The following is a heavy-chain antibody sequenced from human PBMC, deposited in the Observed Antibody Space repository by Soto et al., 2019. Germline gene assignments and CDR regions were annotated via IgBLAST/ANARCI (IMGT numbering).Heavy chain of an antibody. CDR1: GGSISSSSYY. CDR2: IYYSGST. V-gene: IGHV4-39*01. Sequence: SETLSLTCTVSGGSISSSSYYWGWIRQPPGKGLEWIGSIYYSGSTYYNPSLKSRVTISVDTSKNQFSLKLSSVTAADTAVYYCARVPRPDYGDYLFDYWGQGTLVTVSS. J-gene: IGHJ4*02. CDR3: ARVPRPDYGDYLFDY. D-gene: IGHD4-17*01.